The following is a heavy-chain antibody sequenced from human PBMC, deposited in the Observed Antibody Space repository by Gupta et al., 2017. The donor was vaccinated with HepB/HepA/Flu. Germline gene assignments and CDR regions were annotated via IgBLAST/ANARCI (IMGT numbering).Heavy chain of an antibody. Sequence: QVQLVESGGGVVQPGRSLRLSCAASGFAFSSYAMHWVRQAPGKGLEWVAVISYDVSNKYYADSVKGRFTISRDSSKNTLNLQMNSLRAEDTAVYYCAKEIYARAAANYYYGMDVWGQGTTVTVSS. CDR1: GFAFSSYA. CDR2: ISYDVSNK. V-gene: IGHV3-30*18. J-gene: IGHJ6*02. CDR3: AKEIYARAAANYYYGMDV. D-gene: IGHD6-25*01.